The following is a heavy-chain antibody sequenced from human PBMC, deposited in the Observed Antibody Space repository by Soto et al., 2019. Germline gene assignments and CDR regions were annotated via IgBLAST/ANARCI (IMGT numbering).Heavy chain of an antibody. CDR3: ARHSYDFWSGYYSRPDFDY. CDR2: IYPGDSDT. Sequence: GESLKISCKGSGYSFTSYWIGWVRQMPGKGLEWMGIIYPGDSDTRYSPSFQGQVTISADKSISTAYLQWSSLKASDTAMYYCARHSYDFWSGYYSRPDFDYWGQGTLVTVSS. V-gene: IGHV5-51*01. J-gene: IGHJ4*02. CDR1: GYSFTSYW. D-gene: IGHD3-3*01.